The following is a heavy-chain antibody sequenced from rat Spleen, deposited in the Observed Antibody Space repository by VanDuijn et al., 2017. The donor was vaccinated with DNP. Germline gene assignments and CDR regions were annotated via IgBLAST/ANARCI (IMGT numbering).Heavy chain of an antibody. CDR1: GFTFSNYY. J-gene: IGHJ1*01. Sequence: EVQLVESGGGLVQPGRSLKLSCAASGFTFSNYYMAWVRQAPTKGLEWVASITNSGGGTYYRNSVKGRFTISRDNAKSSLYLQMDSLRSEDTATYFCTRDSGDWYFDFWGPGTMVTVSS. CDR3: TRDSGDWYFDF. D-gene: IGHD1-1*01. CDR2: ITNSGGGT. V-gene: IGHV5S23*01.